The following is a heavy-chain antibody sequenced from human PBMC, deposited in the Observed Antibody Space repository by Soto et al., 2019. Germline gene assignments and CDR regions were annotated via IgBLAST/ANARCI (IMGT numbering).Heavy chain of an antibody. CDR1: GGSISSGDYY. Sequence: PSETLSLTCTVSGGSISSGDYYWSWIRQPPGKGLEWIGYIYYSGSTYYNPSLKSRVTISVDTSKNQFSLKLSSVTAADTAVYYCAKDTYYHDSTGLYVFDYWGQGTPVTVSS. D-gene: IGHD3-22*01. CDR2: IYYSGST. J-gene: IGHJ4*02. CDR3: AKDTYYHDSTGLYVFDY. V-gene: IGHV4-30-4*01.